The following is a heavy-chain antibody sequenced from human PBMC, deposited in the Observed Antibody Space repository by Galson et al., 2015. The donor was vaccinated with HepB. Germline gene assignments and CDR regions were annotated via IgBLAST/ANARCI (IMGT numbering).Heavy chain of an antibody. CDR2: INAGDGNT. CDR1: GYTFTSHA. CDR3: ARDETGSSRLDY. V-gene: IGHV1-3*01. Sequence: SVKVSCKASGYTFTSHAMHWVRQAPGQRPEWMGWINAGDGNTKYSQKFQGRVTITRDTSASTAYMELNTLRSEDTAVYYCARDETGSSRLDYWGQGTLVTVSS. J-gene: IGHJ4*02. D-gene: IGHD6-13*01.